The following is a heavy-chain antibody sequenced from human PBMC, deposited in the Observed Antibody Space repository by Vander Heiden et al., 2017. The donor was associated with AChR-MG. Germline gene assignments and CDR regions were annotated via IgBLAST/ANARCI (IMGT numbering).Heavy chain of an antibody. J-gene: IGHJ4*02. Sequence: QVQPVESGGGLVTPGGSLSLSCAASGFPFSDHHMSGIRQASGKGLEWVSYISSSGSTIYYADSVKGRFTISRDNAKNSLYLQMNSLRAEDTAVYYCARVMSRDFDNDYWGQGTLVTVSS. CDR1: GFPFSDHH. D-gene: IGHD2-21*02. V-gene: IGHV3-11*01. CDR2: ISSSGSTI. CDR3: ARVMSRDFDNDY.